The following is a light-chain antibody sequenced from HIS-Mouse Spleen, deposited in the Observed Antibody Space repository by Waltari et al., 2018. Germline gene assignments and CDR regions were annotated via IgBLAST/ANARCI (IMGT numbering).Light chain of an antibody. V-gene: IGLV2-8*01. CDR1: SSDVGGYNY. J-gene: IGLJ1*01. CDR2: EVS. CDR3: SSYAGSNNSLYV. Sequence: QSALTQPPSASGSPGQSVTISCTGTSSDVGGYNYVSWYQQPPGKAPKLRIYEVSKRPSGVPDRVSGSKSGNTASLTVSGLQAEDEADYYCSSYAGSNNSLYVFGTGTKVTVL.